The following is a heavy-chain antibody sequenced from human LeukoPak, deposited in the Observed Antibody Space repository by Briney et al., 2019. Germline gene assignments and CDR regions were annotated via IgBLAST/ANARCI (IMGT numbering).Heavy chain of an antibody. CDR3: AKMVVPAGVGGHYKYYYGMDV. V-gene: IGHV3-23*01. D-gene: IGHD2-15*01. CDR1: GFTFSTYA. Sequence: PGGSLRLSCAASGFTFSTYAMSWVRQAPGKGLEWVSAICGSDGSRYYADSVKGRFTISRDNSKNTLYLQMDSLRGEDTAVYYCAKMVVPAGVGGHYKYYYGMDVWGQGTTVTVSS. J-gene: IGHJ6*02. CDR2: ICGSDGSR.